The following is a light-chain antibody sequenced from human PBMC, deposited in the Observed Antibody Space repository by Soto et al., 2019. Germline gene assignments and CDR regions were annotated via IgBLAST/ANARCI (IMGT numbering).Light chain of an antibody. Sequence: EIGMKQSPATLPVSPEERATLSCPARQSVSSNVACYQQKPGQAPRLLIYHASARATGIPARFSGSGSGTEFTLTISGLQSEDVAVYYCQQYNNWPPWTFGQGTKLEIK. CDR3: QQYNNWPPWT. CDR1: QSVSSN. V-gene: IGKV3-15*01. J-gene: IGKJ1*01. CDR2: HAS.